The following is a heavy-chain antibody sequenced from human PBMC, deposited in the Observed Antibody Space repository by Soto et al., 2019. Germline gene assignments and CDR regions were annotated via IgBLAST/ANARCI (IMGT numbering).Heavy chain of an antibody. CDR2: IIPLFRTP. D-gene: IGHD4-4*01. V-gene: IGHV1-69*12. CDR1: GGTFSSSA. Sequence: QVQLVQSGAEMKEPGSSVKVSCKTSGGTFSSSAISWLRQAPGQGLEWMGGIIPLFRTPDYAQKFQGSVTIAADESTSAAYMELSSPRSEDTAVYYCARDNDRLQLGGNYYYILDVWGQGTTITVSS. CDR3: ARDNDRLQLGGNYYYILDV. J-gene: IGHJ6*02.